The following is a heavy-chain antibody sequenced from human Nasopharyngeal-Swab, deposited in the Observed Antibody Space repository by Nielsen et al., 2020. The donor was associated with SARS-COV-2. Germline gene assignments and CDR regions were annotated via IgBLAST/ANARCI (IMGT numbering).Heavy chain of an antibody. V-gene: IGHV3-33*01. CDR2: IWYDGSNK. Sequence: GGSLRLSCAASGFTFSSYGMHWVRQAPGKGLEWVAVIWYDGSNKYYADSVKGRFTISRDNSKNTLYPQMNSLRAEDTAVYYCARDNLDYGDYNPEDYYYYYGMDVWGQGTTVTVSS. CDR3: ARDNLDYGDYNPEDYYYYYGMDV. J-gene: IGHJ6*02. CDR1: GFTFSSYG. D-gene: IGHD4-17*01.